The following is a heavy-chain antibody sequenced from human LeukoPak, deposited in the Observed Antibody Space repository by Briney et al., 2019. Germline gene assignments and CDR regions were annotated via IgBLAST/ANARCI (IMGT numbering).Heavy chain of an antibody. CDR3: ARGVSGSGSYYANWFDP. V-gene: IGHV4-34*01. J-gene: IGHJ5*02. D-gene: IGHD1-26*01. CDR1: GGSFSGYY. CDR2: INHSGST. Sequence: PSETLSLTCAVYGGSFSGYYWSWIRQPPGKGLEWIGEINHSGSTNYNPSLKSRVTISVDTSKNQFSLKLSSVTAADTAVYYCARGVSGSGSYYANWFDPWGQGTLVTVSS.